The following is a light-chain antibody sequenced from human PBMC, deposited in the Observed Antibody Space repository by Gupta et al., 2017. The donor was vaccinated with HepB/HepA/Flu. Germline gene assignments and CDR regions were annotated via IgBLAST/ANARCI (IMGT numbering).Light chain of an antibody. V-gene: IGKV1-33*01. CDR2: DAS. CDR3: QQYDNLPRYT. Sequence: DIQMTQSPSSLSASVGDRVTITCQASQDISNYLNWYQQKPGKAPKLLIYDASNLETGVPSRCSGSGSGTDFTFTIISLQPEDIATYYCQQYDNLPRYTFGQGTKLEIK. CDR1: QDISNY. J-gene: IGKJ2*01.